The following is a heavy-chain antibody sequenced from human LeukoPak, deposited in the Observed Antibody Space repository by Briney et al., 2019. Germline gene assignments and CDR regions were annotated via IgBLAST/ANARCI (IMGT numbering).Heavy chain of an antibody. CDR1: GFAFSTYW. Sequence: GGSLRLSCAASGFAFSTYWMIWVRQAPGKGLEWVASIGKVGSEKSYVDSVKGRFTISRDNARNSLYLQMSSLRVEDTAVYYCARDIVRLQLESWGQGTLVTISS. CDR2: IGKVGSEK. J-gene: IGHJ5*02. V-gene: IGHV3-7*01. CDR3: ARDIVRLQLES. D-gene: IGHD2/OR15-2a*01.